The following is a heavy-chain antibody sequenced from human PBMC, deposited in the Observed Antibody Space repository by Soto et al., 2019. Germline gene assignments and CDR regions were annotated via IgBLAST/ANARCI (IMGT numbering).Heavy chain of an antibody. J-gene: IGHJ4*02. Sequence: GGSLRLSCTASGFTFSSYAMSWVRQAPGKGLEWVSAISGSGGNTYYADSVKGRFTISRDNSKNTLYLQMNSLRAEDTAVYYCAGKVEPTSLDYWGQGTLVTVS. CDR1: GFTFSSYA. D-gene: IGHD1-26*01. CDR3: AGKVEPTSLDY. CDR2: ISGSGGNT. V-gene: IGHV3-23*01.